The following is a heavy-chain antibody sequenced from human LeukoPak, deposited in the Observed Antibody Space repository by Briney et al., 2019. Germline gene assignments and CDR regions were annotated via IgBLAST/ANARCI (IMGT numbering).Heavy chain of an antibody. V-gene: IGHV4-59*01. CDR1: GGSISSYY. J-gene: IGHJ4*02. CDR3: AIGVGVVVGGAWDCDY. Sequence: PSETLSLACTVSGGSISSYYWSWIRQPPGKGLEWTGYIYYSGSTNYSPSLKSRVTISVDTSKNQFSLKLSSVTAADTAVYYCAIGVGVVVGGAWDCDYGAQGTLVSVVS. D-gene: IGHD2-15*01. CDR2: IYYSGST.